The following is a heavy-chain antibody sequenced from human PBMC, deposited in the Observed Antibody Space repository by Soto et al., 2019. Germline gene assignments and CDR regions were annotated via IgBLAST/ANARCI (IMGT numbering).Heavy chain of an antibody. Sequence: EVQLVESGGGLVQPGGSLRLSCAASGFTFSSYSMNWVRQAPGKGLEWVSYISSSSSTIYYADSVKGRFTISRDNAKNSLYLQMNSLRDEDTAVYYCARDRGGDYDYYYGMDVWGQGTTVTVSS. CDR1: GFTFSSYS. CDR3: ARDRGGDYDYYYGMDV. D-gene: IGHD2-21*02. J-gene: IGHJ6*02. CDR2: ISSSSSTI. V-gene: IGHV3-48*02.